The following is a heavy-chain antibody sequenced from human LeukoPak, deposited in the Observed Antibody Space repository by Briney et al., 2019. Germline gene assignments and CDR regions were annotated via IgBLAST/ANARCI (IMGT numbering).Heavy chain of an antibody. V-gene: IGHV1-2*02. Sequence: ASVKVSCKASGYTFTGYYMHWVRQAPGQGLEWMGWINPNSGGTNYAQKFQGRVTMTRDMSTSTVYMELSSLRSEDTAVYYCARDGIAAAGTIDYWGQGTLVTVSS. CDR3: ARDGIAAAGTIDY. CDR1: GYTFTGYY. CDR2: INPNSGGT. J-gene: IGHJ4*02. D-gene: IGHD6-13*01.